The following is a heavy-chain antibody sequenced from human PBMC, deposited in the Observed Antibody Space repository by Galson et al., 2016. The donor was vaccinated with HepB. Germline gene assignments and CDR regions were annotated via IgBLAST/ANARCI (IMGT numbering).Heavy chain of an antibody. CDR2: IYWDDDK. J-gene: IGHJ4*02. D-gene: IGHD3-10*01. V-gene: IGHV2-5*02. Sequence: PALVKPTQTLTLTCTFSGFSLSTSGVGVGWIRQPPGKALEWLALIYWDDDKRYSPSLKSRLTLTKDTSKNQVVLTMTNIDPVDTATYYSAHSHYYGSGSYLAYWGQGTLVTVSS. CDR1: GFSLSTSGVG. CDR3: AHSHYYGSGSYLAY.